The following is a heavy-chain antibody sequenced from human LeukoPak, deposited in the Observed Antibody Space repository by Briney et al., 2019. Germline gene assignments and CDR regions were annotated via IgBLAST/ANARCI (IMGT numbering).Heavy chain of an antibody. Sequence: PSESLSLTCAVYGGSFSGYYGSWIRQPPGKGLEWIGEINHSGSTNYNPSLKSRVTISVDTSKNQFSLKLSSVTAADTAVYYCARAPSYYYDSSGYYTFDYWGQGTLVTVSS. D-gene: IGHD3-22*01. CDR3: ARAPSYYYDSSGYYTFDY. CDR2: INHSGST. J-gene: IGHJ4*02. CDR1: GGSFSGYY. V-gene: IGHV4-34*01.